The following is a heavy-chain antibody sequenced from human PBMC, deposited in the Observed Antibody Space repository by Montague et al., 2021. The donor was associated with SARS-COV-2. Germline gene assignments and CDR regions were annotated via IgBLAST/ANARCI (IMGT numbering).Heavy chain of an antibody. D-gene: IGHD2-15*01. J-gene: IGHJ4*02. CDR2: MHSTGSI. V-gene: IGHV4-59*01. CDR3: ARAVVGAKTATIES. Sequence: SETLSLTCGVSGGSINNYFWGWIRQSPGKGLEWVGYMHSTGSIAYNPSLKSRVIISVDTSKTQISLKLSSVSAADTALYYCARAVVGAKTATIESWGQGTLVTVSS. CDR1: GGSINNYF.